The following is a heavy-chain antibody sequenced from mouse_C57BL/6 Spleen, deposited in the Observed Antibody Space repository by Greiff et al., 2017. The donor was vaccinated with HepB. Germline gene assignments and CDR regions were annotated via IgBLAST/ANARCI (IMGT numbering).Heavy chain of an antibody. CDR2: IWRGGST. D-gene: IGHD2-4*01. CDR1: GFSLTSYG. V-gene: IGHV2-5*01. CDR3: AKRGLFDYDYAMDY. J-gene: IGHJ4*01. Sequence: QVQLQQSGPGLVQPSQSLSITCTVSGFSLTSYGVHWVRQSPGKGLEWLGVIWRGGSTDYNAAFMSRLSITKDNSKSQVFFKMNSLQADDTAIYYCAKRGLFDYDYAMDYWGQGTSVTVSS.